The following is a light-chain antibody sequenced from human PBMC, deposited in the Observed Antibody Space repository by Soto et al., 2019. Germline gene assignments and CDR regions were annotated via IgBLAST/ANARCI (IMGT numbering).Light chain of an antibody. V-gene: IGKV4-1*01. CDR3: QQYYSTPYT. CDR1: QSVLYSSNNKNY. CDR2: WAS. J-gene: IGKJ2*01. Sequence: DIVMTQSPDSLAVSLGERATINCKSSQSVLYSSNNKNYLAGYQQKPGQPPKLLIYWASTRESGVPDRFSGSGYVTDFTLTISSLQAEDVAVYYCQQYYSTPYTFGQGTKLEIK.